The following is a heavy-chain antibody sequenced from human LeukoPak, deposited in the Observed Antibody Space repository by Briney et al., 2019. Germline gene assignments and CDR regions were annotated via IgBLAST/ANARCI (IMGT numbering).Heavy chain of an antibody. V-gene: IGHV4-59*08. D-gene: IGHD2-21*01. J-gene: IGHJ4*02. CDR3: ASHPPGGHTFDY. CDR2: VHYRGSS. CDR1: RGSISTYY. Sequence: PSETLSLTSTVSRGSISTYYWSWIRQPPRKGLEWIGYVHYRGSSDYNPPLKSRVTISLDTSKNQLSLKLSSVTAADTAVYYCASHPPGGHTFDYWGQGTLVTVSS.